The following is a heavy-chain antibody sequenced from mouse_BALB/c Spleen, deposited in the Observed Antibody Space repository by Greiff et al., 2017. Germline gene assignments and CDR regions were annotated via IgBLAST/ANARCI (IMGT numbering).Heavy chain of an antibody. J-gene: IGHJ2*01. CDR3: ARVRAIYDGSLYYFDY. CDR1: GFTFSSYG. V-gene: IGHV5-6-3*01. D-gene: IGHD2-3*01. CDR2: INSNGGST. Sequence: EVKLMESGGGLVQPGGSLKLSCAASGFTFSSYGMSWVRQTPDKRLELVATINSNGGSTYYPDSVKGRFTISRDNAKNTLYLQMSSLKSEDTAMYYCARVRAIYDGSLYYFDYWGQGTTLTVSS.